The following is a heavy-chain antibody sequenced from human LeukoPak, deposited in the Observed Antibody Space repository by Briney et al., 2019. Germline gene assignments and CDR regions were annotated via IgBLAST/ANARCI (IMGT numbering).Heavy chain of an antibody. D-gene: IGHD2-2*01. Sequence: PGGSLRLSCTASGFAFDKHCMSWVLQDAGEELEWVSGINWSGGSTGYADPLRGRFTISRDNAKNSLYLQMDSLRAEDTALYYCARAPITSPFYFDYWGQGTLVTVSS. CDR3: ARAPITSPFYFDY. CDR2: INWSGGST. CDR1: GFAFDKHC. J-gene: IGHJ4*02. V-gene: IGHV3-20*04.